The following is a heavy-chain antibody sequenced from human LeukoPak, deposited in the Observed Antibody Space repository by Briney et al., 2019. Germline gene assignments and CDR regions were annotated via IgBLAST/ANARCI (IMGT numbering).Heavy chain of an antibody. D-gene: IGHD5-18*01. V-gene: IGHV4-4*02. J-gene: IGHJ4*02. CDR2: IYHSGST. CDR1: GGSISSSNW. Sequence: SETLSLTCAVSGGSISSSNWWSWVRQPPGKGLEWIGEIYHSGSTNYNPSLKSRVTISVDKSKNQFSLKLSSVTAADTAVYYCARGGSYGFPFYFDYWGQGTLVTVSS. CDR3: ARGGSYGFPFYFDY.